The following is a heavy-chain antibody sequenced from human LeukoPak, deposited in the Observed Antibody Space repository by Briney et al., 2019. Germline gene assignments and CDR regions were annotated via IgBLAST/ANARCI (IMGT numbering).Heavy chain of an antibody. D-gene: IGHD6-6*01. Sequence: GGSLRLSCAASGFTFSSYSMIWVRQAPGKGLVWVSHISRDGSSTTYADSVKGRFTISRDNAKGTLSLQMNSLRVDDTAVYYCVRDPGSSSDYWGQGTLVTVSS. CDR3: VRDPGSSSDY. CDR2: ISRDGSST. CDR1: GFTFSSYS. J-gene: IGHJ4*02. V-gene: IGHV3-74*03.